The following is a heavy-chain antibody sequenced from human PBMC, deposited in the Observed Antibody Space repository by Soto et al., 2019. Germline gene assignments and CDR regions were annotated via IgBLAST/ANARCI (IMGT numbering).Heavy chain of an antibody. D-gene: IGHD3-22*01. CDR2: IYYGGST. J-gene: IGHJ4*02. CDR1: GGSISSGDYY. V-gene: IGHV4-30-4*01. CDR3: ARGPDYYDSSGSLEN. Sequence: SETLSLTCTVSGGSISSGDYYWSWIRQPPGKGLEWIGYIYYGGSTYYNPSLKSRVTISVDTSKNQFSLKLSSVTAADTAVYYCARGPDYYDSSGSLENWGQGTLVTVSS.